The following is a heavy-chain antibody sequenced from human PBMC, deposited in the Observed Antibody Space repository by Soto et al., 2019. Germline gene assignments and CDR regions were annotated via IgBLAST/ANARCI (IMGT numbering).Heavy chain of an antibody. J-gene: IGHJ5*02. Sequence: PXASLRLDCAASGFTFRRLTMNWVRQAPGKGLEWVSTISSNSAYIYYTDALRGRFTISRDNAKNSLHLQMNSLRAEDTAVYYCTRDESRDSSARGWFDPWGPGTLVTVSS. D-gene: IGHD6-13*01. CDR2: ISSNSAYI. CDR3: TRDESRDSSARGWFDP. V-gene: IGHV3-21*01. CDR1: GFTFRRLT.